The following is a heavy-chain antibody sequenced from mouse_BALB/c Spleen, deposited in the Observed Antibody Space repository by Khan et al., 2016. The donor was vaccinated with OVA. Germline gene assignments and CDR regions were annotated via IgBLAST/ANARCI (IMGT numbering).Heavy chain of an antibody. J-gene: IGHJ2*01. Sequence: EVELVESGGGLVKPGGSLRLSCEASGFTFSSYSMSWVRQTPEKRLEWVATITSGGSYTYYPDSVQGRFTISSDNAKNTLYLQMRSQKSEDTASYYCTMDRNYYCSSFYFDYWGQGTTLTVSS. D-gene: IGHD1-1*01. V-gene: IGHV5-6-4*01. CDR3: TMDRNYYCSSFYFDY. CDR1: GFTFSSYS. CDR2: ITSGGSYT.